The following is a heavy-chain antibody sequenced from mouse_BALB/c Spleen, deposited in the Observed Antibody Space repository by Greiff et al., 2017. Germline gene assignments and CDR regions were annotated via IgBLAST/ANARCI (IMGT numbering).Heavy chain of an antibody. D-gene: IGHD4-1*01. J-gene: IGHJ1*01. CDR1: GISITTGNYR. CDR2: IYYSGTI. Sequence: DVQLQESGPGLVKPSQTVSLTCTVTGISITTGNYRWSWIRQFPGNKLEWIGYIYYSGTITYNPSLTSRTTITRDTSKNQFFLEMNSLTAEDTATYYCARDTLGRRYFDVWGAGTTVTVSS. V-gene: IGHV3-5*02. CDR3: ARDTLGRRYFDV.